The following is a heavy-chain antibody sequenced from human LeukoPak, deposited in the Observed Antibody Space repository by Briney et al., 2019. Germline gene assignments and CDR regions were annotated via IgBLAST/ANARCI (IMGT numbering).Heavy chain of an antibody. J-gene: IGHJ6*02. CDR3: ARVTAAMTFVRYGMDV. V-gene: IGHV1-69*04. D-gene: IGHD2-2*01. CDR1: GGTFSSYA. Sequence: GASVKVSCTASGGTFSSYAISWVRQAPGQGLEWMGRIIPIFGIANYAQKFQGRVTITADKSTSTAYMELSSLRSEDTAVYYCARVTAAMTFVRYGMDVWGQGTTVTVSS. CDR2: IIPIFGIA.